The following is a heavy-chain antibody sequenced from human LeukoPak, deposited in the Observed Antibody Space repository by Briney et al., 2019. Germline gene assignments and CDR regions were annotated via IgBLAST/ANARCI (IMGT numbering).Heavy chain of an antibody. J-gene: IGHJ4*02. V-gene: IGHV1-69*01. CDR1: GGTFSSYA. CDR3: ARIVPYNYGYIDY. D-gene: IGHD5-18*01. CDR2: IIPIFGTA. Sequence: SVKVSCKASGGTFSSYAISWVRQAPGQGLEWMGGIIPIFGTANYAQKFQGRVTITADESTSTAYMELSSLRSEDTAVYYCARIVPYNYGYIDYWGQGTLVTVSS.